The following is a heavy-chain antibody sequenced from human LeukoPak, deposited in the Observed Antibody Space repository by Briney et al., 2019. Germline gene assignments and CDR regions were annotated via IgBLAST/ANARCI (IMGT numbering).Heavy chain of an antibody. CDR3: AVEGATSGY. Sequence: GGSLRLSCAASGLTFSSYSMNWVRQAPGKGLEWVSSISSSSSYIYYADSVKGRFTISRDNAKNSLYLQMNSLRAEDTAVYYCAVEGATSGYWGQGTLVTVSS. CDR2: ISSSSSYI. J-gene: IGHJ4*02. CDR1: GLTFSSYS. V-gene: IGHV3-21*01. D-gene: IGHD1-26*01.